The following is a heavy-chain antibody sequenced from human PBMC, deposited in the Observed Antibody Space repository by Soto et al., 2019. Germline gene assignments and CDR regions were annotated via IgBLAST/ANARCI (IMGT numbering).Heavy chain of an antibody. CDR2: IIPIFGTA. CDR3: ARGCSGGSCHTNNWFDP. Sequence: SVKVSCKASGGTFSSYAISWVRQAPGQGLEWMGGIIPIFGTANYAQKFQGRVTITADESTSTAYMELSSLRSEDTAVYYCARGCSGGSCHTNNWFDPWVQGTLVTVSS. V-gene: IGHV1-69*13. D-gene: IGHD2-15*01. CDR1: GGTFSSYA. J-gene: IGHJ5*02.